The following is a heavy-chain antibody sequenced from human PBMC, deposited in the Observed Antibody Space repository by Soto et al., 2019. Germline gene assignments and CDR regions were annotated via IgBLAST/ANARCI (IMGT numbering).Heavy chain of an antibody. J-gene: IGHJ6*02. CDR2: TYYRSKWYN. CDR1: GDSVSSNSAA. D-gene: IGHD3-3*01. V-gene: IGHV6-1*01. CDR3: ARLRPYDFWSGTYDYGMDV. Sequence: SQTLSLTCAISGDSVSSNSAAWNLISQSPSRGLEWLGRTYYRSKWYNDYAVSVKSRITINPDTSKNKLSLQLNSVTPEDTAVYYCARLRPYDFWSGTYDYGMDVWGQGTTVTVSS.